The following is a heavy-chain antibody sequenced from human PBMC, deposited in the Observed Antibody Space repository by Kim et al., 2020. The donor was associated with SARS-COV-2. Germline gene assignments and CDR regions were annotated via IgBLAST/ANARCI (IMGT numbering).Heavy chain of an antibody. J-gene: IGHJ4*02. V-gene: IGHV4-39*01. D-gene: IGHD1-26*01. Sequence: PSLKSRVTISVDTAKNQCTRKLSSGTAADTAVYYCARQKCSGSYPDPFDYWGQGTLVTVSS. CDR3: ARQKCSGSYPDPFDY.